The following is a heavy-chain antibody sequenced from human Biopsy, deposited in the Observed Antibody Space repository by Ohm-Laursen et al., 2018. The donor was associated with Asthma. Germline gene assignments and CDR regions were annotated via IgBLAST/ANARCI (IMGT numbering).Heavy chain of an antibody. D-gene: IGHD3-22*01. CDR3: ARSYDTDSYPVLVLDY. J-gene: IGHJ4*02. CDR2: ILTKFDIT. V-gene: IGHV1-69*02. Sequence: SVKVSCKASGGSFSNFSFSWVRQAPGHGLEWMGTILTKFDITSYAEKFQGRVTITADKSTSTTYMELSRLRSEDTAVYYCARSYDTDSYPVLVLDYWGQGTLVTVSS. CDR1: GGSFSNFS.